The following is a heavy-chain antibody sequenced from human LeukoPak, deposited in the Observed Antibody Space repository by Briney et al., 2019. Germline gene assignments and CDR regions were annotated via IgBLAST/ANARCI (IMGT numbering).Heavy chain of an antibody. CDR3: AKDAYYDFWSGYSHLDY. Sequence: GGSLRLSYAASRFTFTRYAMTWARQAPGKGLEWVSAISGSGGSTYYADSVKGRFTISRDNSKDTLYLQMNSVRADDTAVYYCAKDAYYDFWSGYSHLDYWGQGTLVTVSS. CDR1: RFTFTRYA. CDR2: ISGSGGST. V-gene: IGHV3-23*01. D-gene: IGHD3-3*01. J-gene: IGHJ4*02.